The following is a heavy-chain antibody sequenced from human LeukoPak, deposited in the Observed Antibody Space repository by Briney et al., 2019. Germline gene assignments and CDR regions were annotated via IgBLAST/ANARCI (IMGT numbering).Heavy chain of an antibody. CDR1: GFSVSSNY. Sequence: GGSLRLSCAASGFSVSSNYMSWVRQAPGKGLEWVSIIYSGGSTDYADSVKGRFTISRDNSKNTLYLQMYSLRAEDTAIYYCAKDLMTLVRGAVTRWGQGTLVTVSS. J-gene: IGHJ4*02. D-gene: IGHD3-10*01. CDR3: AKDLMTLVRGAVTR. CDR2: IYSGGST. V-gene: IGHV3-53*01.